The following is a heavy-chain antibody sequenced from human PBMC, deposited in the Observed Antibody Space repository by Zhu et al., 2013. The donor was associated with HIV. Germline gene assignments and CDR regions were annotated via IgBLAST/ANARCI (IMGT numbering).Heavy chain of an antibody. V-gene: IGHV3-11*01. Sequence: VQLVESGGGLVKPGGSLRLSCAASGFTFSDFYMAWIRQAPGKGLEWVSYISPGGNDIDYADSVKGRFTISRDDAKNSLYLQMNSLRAEDTAVYYCARDHLVPGLYLEYWGQGVVVTVSS. J-gene: IGHJ4*02. CDR3: ARDHLVPGLYLEY. CDR2: ISPGGNDI. D-gene: IGHD2-21*01. CDR1: GFTFSDFY.